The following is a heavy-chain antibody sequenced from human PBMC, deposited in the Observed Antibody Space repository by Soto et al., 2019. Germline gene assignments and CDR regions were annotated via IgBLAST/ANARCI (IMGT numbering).Heavy chain of an antibody. D-gene: IGHD6-19*01. J-gene: IGHJ3*02. Sequence: GGSLRLSCAASGFTFSSYGMHWVRQAPGKGLEWVAVIWYDGSNKYYADSVKGRFTISRDNSKNTLYLQMNSLRDEDTAVYYCARDMRYSSGWRYDALDIWGQGTMVTVSS. CDR3: ARDMRYSSGWRYDALDI. CDR1: GFTFSSYG. CDR2: IWYDGSNK. V-gene: IGHV3-33*01.